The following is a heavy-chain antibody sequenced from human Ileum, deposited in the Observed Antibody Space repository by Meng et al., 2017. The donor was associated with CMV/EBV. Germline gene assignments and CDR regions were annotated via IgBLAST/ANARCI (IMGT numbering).Heavy chain of an antibody. CDR3: ARERRYYGSGSYYTAH. CDR2: IYYSGST. J-gene: IGHJ4*02. Sequence: GHLPQSRPGLGNPSPTLSLTVTVSGGSISSGDYYWSWIRQPPGKGLEWIGYIYYSGSTYYNPSLKSRVTISVDTSKNQFSLKLSSVTAADTAVYYCARERRYYGSGSYYTAHWGQGTLVTVSS. D-gene: IGHD3-10*01. CDR1: GGSISSGDYY. V-gene: IGHV4-30-4*08.